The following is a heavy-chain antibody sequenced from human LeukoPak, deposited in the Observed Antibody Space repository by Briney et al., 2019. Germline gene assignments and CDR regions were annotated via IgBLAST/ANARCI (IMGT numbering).Heavy chain of an antibody. CDR3: ARAHPGDYSDFQFDY. Sequence: GGSLRLSCAASGFTFSSFSMNWVRQAPGKGLEWVSYMSSTSSTIYYADSVKGRFTISRDNAKNSLYLQMNSLRVEDTAVYYCARAHPGDYSDFQFDYWGQGTLVTVSS. J-gene: IGHJ4*02. CDR2: MSSTSSTI. V-gene: IGHV3-48*01. D-gene: IGHD4-11*01. CDR1: GFTFSSFS.